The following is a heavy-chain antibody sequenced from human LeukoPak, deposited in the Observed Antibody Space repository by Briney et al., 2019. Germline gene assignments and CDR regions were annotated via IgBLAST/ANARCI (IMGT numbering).Heavy chain of an antibody. CDR2: INHSGST. J-gene: IGHJ4*02. D-gene: IGHD3-9*01. Sequence: PSETLSLTCAVYGGSFSGYYWSWIRQPPGKGLEWIGEINHSGSTNYNPSLKSRVTISVDTSKNQFSLKLSSVTAADTAVYYCARGIRYFDWLLVTGHRYYFDYWGRGTLVTVSS. CDR3: ARGIRYFDWLLVTGHRYYFDY. V-gene: IGHV4-34*01. CDR1: GGSFSGYY.